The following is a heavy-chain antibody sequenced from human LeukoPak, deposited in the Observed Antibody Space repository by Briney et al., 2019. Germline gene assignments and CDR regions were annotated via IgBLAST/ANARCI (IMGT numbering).Heavy chain of an antibody. CDR2: IWHDGSEK. J-gene: IGHJ4*02. CDR1: GFTFSDYG. CDR3: AKGGYCSGGSCYAVY. V-gene: IGHV3-30*02. Sequence: PGGSLRLSCAASGFTFSDYGMHWVRQAPGEGLEWVAVIWHDGSEKYYGDSVKGRFTISRDDSKNTLHLQMNSLRAEDTAVYYCAKGGYCSGGSCYAVYWGQGTLVTVSS. D-gene: IGHD2-15*01.